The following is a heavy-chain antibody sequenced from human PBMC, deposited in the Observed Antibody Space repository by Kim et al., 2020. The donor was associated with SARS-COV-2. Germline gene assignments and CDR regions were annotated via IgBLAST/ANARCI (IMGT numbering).Heavy chain of an antibody. Sequence: ASVKVSCKASGYTFTSYGISWVRQAPGQGLEWMGWISAYNGNTNYAQKLQGRVTMTTDTSTSTAYMELRSLRSDDTAVYYCARDECLRDYGDYCRFIHYGMDVWGQGTTVTVSS. D-gene: IGHD4-17*01. V-gene: IGHV1-18*01. CDR2: ISAYNGNT. CDR1: GYTFTSYG. CDR3: ARDECLRDYGDYCRFIHYGMDV. J-gene: IGHJ6*02.